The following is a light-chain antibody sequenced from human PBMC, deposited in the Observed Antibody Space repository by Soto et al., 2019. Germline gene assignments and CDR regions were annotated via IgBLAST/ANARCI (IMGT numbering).Light chain of an antibody. J-gene: IGKJ2*02. CDR2: GAS. CDR1: QSVSSN. V-gene: IGKV3-15*01. CDR3: QPYNNWPPST. Sequence: EIVMTQSPATLSVSQGERATLSCRASQSVSSNLAWYQQKPGQAPRLLIHGASTRATGIPARFSGSGSGTEFTLTISSLQSEDFAVYYCQPYNNWPPSTFGQGTKLQIK.